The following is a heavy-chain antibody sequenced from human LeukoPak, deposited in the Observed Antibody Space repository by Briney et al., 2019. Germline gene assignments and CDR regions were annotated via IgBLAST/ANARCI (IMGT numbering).Heavy chain of an antibody. D-gene: IGHD6-13*01. Sequence: SETLSLTCAVSGGSISSGGYSWSWIRQPPGKDLEWIGYIYHSGSTYYNPSLKSRVTISVDRSKNQFSLKLSSVTAADTAVYYCARSSSWYRGVDYWGQGTLVTVSS. CDR1: GGSISSGGYS. J-gene: IGHJ4*02. CDR3: ARSSSWYRGVDY. V-gene: IGHV4-30-2*01. CDR2: IYHSGST.